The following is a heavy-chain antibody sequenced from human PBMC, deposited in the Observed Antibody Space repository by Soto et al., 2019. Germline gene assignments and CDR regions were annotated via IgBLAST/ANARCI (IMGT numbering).Heavy chain of an antibody. CDR1: RLTFSFYD. CDR3: VGEPKGGAYDMDV. J-gene: IGHJ6*02. D-gene: IGHD3-16*01. Sequence: VGSLRLSCAASRLTFSFYDMHWVRQAPGKGLEWVALTWSDGSRQFYADYVKGRFTISRDNSRSTLYLQMNSLRPEDTAVYYCVGEPKGGAYDMDVWGQGTTVTVSS. CDR2: TWSDGSRQ. V-gene: IGHV3-33*01.